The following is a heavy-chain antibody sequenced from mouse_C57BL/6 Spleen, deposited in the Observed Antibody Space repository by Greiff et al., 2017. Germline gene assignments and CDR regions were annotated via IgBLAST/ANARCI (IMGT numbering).Heavy chain of an antibody. CDR3: ARRSNYLYAMDY. CDR1: GYTFTSYW. D-gene: IGHD2-5*01. J-gene: IGHJ4*01. V-gene: IGHV1-52*01. CDR2: IDPSDSET. Sequence: VQLQQSGAELVRPGSSVKLSCKASGYTFTSYWMHWVKQRPIQGLEWIGNIDPSDSETHYNQKFKDKATLTVDKSSSTAYMQLSSLTSEDSAVYYCARRSNYLYAMDYWGQGTSVTVSS.